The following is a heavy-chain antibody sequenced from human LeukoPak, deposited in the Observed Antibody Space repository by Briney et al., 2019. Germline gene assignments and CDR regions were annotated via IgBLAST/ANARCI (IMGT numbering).Heavy chain of an antibody. Sequence: SETLSLTCTVSGGSISSYYWSWIRQPPGKGLEWIGYIYYSGSTNYNPSLKSRVTISVDTSKNQFSLKLSSVTAADTAVYYCARVSSSWYRGHAFDIWGQGTMVTVSS. V-gene: IGHV4-59*01. D-gene: IGHD6-13*01. CDR1: GGSISSYY. CDR3: ARVSSSWYRGHAFDI. CDR2: IYYSGST. J-gene: IGHJ3*02.